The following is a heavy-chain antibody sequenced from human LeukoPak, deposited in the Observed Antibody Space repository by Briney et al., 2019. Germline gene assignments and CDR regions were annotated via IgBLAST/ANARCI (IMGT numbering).Heavy chain of an antibody. J-gene: IGHJ5*01. CDR1: GFTFSSYA. D-gene: IGHD2-15*01. CDR3: AKRAVAVAATPWFDY. V-gene: IGHV3-23*01. CDR2: ISGSGGST. Sequence: GGSLRLSCAASGFTFSSYAMSWVRQAPGKGLEWVSAISGSGGSTYYADSVKGRFTISRDNFKSTVYLQMDSLRAEDTAVYYCAKRAVAVAATPWFDYWGQGTLVTVSS.